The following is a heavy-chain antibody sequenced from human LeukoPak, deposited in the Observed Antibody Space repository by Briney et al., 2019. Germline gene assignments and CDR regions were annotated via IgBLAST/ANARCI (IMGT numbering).Heavy chain of an antibody. V-gene: IGHV3-30*18. CDR3: AKEGPSGAFDI. J-gene: IGHJ3*02. CDR1: GFTFSNYW. D-gene: IGHD3-10*01. CDR2: ISYDGSNK. Sequence: GGSLRLSCATSGFTFSNYWMNWVRQAPGKGLEWVAVISYDGSNKYYADSVKGRFTISRDNSKNTLYLQMNSLRAEDTAVYYCAKEGPSGAFDIWGQGTMVTVSS.